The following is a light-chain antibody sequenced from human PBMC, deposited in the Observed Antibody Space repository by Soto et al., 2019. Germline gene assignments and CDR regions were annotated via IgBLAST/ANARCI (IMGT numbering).Light chain of an antibody. CDR1: GSNIGAGYD. CDR3: QSYDGSLSGSI. J-gene: IGLJ2*01. CDR2: DDF. Sequence: QSVLTQPPSVSGAPGQRVTISCTGSGSNIGAGYDVHWYQQVPGTAPKLLIYDDFKRSSGVPDRFSGSKSGTSASLAITGLQAEDEADYYCQSYDGSLSGSIFGGGTKLTVL. V-gene: IGLV1-40*01.